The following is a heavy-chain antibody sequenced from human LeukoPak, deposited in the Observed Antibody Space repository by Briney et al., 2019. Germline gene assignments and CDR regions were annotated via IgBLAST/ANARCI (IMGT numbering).Heavy chain of an antibody. CDR1: GFSFSSYS. CDR3: ARDLKRGYRRMDY. CDR2: ILYDGGNT. V-gene: IGHV3-30*04. J-gene: IGHJ4*02. Sequence: KSLSLSCAVSGFSFSSYSMYCGRQPPAGGGVGVAVILYDGGNTYYEHSVKGRFTISRDNSKNTLYLQMISLRAEDTAVYYCARDLKRGYRRMDYGDQATLVTASA. D-gene: IGHD5-18*01.